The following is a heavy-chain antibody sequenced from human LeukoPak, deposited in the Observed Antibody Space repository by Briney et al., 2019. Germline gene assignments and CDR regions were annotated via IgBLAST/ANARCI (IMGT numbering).Heavy chain of an antibody. CDR2: INSDGSST. Sequence: GGSLRLSCAASGFIFSSYWMHWVRQAPGKGLVWVSRINSDGSSTSYADSVKGRFTISRDNAKNTLYLQMNSLRAEDTAVYYCARRAVVPAAPYYFDYWGQGTLVTVSS. CDR1: GFIFSSYW. J-gene: IGHJ4*02. V-gene: IGHV3-74*01. D-gene: IGHD2-2*01. CDR3: ARRAVVPAAPYYFDY.